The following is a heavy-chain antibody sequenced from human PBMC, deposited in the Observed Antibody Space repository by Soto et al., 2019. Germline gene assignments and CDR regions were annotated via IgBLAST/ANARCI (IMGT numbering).Heavy chain of an antibody. V-gene: IGHV3-23*01. CDR3: AKNDYYYLFYFDY. CDR1: GFTFNTYA. CDR2: ISSAGGAT. Sequence: DVQLLESGGGLVQPGGSLRLSCAASGFTFNTYAMGWVRQAPGKGLEWVSGISSAGGATYYADSVRGRFTVSRDNSKNTLYLQMNSLRAEDTAVYYCAKNDYYYLFYFDYWGQGTLVTVSS. D-gene: IGHD3-22*01. J-gene: IGHJ4*02.